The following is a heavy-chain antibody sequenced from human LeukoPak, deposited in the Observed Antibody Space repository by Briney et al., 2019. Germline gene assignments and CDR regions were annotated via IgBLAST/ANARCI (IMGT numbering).Heavy chain of an antibody. CDR1: GGSISSPNW. V-gene: IGHV4-59*11. CDR2: IYYSGST. Sequence: PSETLSLTCNVSGGSISSPNWWLWVRQPPGKGLEWIGYIYYSGSTNYNPSLKSRVTISVDTSKNQFSLKLSSVTAADTAVYYCARDVSGWYSYFDYWGQGTLVTVSS. J-gene: IGHJ4*02. D-gene: IGHD6-19*01. CDR3: ARDVSGWYSYFDY.